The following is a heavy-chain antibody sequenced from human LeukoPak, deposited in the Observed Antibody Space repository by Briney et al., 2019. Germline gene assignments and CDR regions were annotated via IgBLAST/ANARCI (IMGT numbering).Heavy chain of an antibody. CDR2: ISAYNGNT. CDR3: ARNRAVAGRPDAFDI. J-gene: IGHJ3*02. CDR1: GYTFTSYG. Sequence: ASVKVSCKASGYTFTSYGISWVRQSPEQGLEWMRWISAYNGNTNYAQKLQGRVTMTTDTSTSTAYMELRSLRSDDTAVYYCARNRAVAGRPDAFDIWGQGTMVTVSS. V-gene: IGHV1-18*01. D-gene: IGHD6-19*01.